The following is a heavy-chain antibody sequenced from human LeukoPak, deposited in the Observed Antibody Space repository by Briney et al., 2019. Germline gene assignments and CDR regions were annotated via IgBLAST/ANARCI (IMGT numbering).Heavy chain of an antibody. V-gene: IGHV4-39*02. Sequence: PSETLSLTCTVSGGSISSSRYYWGWIRQPPGKGLEWIGSIRYSGRTYYKPSLKSRVTLSVDTSKNQLLLNLRSVTAADTAMYYCAREFNGSPDYLGQGTLVTVSS. CDR2: IRYSGRT. D-gene: IGHD6-25*01. J-gene: IGHJ4*02. CDR1: GGSISSSRYY. CDR3: AREFNGSPDY.